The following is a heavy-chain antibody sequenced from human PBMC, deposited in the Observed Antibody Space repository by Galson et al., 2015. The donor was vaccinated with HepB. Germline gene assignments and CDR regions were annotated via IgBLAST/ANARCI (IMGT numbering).Heavy chain of an antibody. D-gene: IGHD5/OR15-5a*01. J-gene: IGHJ3*02. CDR3: ATLTASVPVLRKDAFDI. V-gene: IGHV5-10-1*01. CDR2: IDPSDSYT. Sequence: QSGAEVKKPGKSLRISCKGSGYSFTSYWINWVRQMPGKGLEWMGRIDPSDSYTNYSPSFQGHVTISADKSISTAYLQWTSLQASDTAMYYCATLTASVPVLRKDAFDIWGQGTMVTVSS. CDR1: GYSFTSYW.